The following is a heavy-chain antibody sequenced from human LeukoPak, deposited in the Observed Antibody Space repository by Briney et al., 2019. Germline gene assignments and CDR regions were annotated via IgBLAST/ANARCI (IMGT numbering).Heavy chain of an antibody. Sequence: GGSLRLSCAASGFTFSSYSMNWVRQAPGKGLEWVSYISSSSSTIYYADSVKGRFTISRDNAKNSLYLQMNSLRAVDTAVYYCAREPLGYCSGGSCYSGSFDYWGQGTLVTVSS. CDR3: AREPLGYCSGGSCYSGSFDY. CDR1: GFTFSSYS. CDR2: ISSSSSTI. D-gene: IGHD2-15*01. J-gene: IGHJ4*02. V-gene: IGHV3-48*01.